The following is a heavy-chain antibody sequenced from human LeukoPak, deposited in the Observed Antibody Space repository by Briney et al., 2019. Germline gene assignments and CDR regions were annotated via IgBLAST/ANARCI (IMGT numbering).Heavy chain of an antibody. J-gene: IGHJ6*02. CDR1: GYTFTSYG. D-gene: IGHD3-10*01. Sequence: ASVKVSCKASGYTFTSYGISWVRQAPGQGPEWMGWISAYNGNTNYAQKLQGRVTMTTGTSTSTAYMELRSLRSDDTAVYYCAREGYYGSGSYTPMDVWGQGTTVTVSS. CDR3: AREGYYGSGSYTPMDV. V-gene: IGHV1-18*01. CDR2: ISAYNGNT.